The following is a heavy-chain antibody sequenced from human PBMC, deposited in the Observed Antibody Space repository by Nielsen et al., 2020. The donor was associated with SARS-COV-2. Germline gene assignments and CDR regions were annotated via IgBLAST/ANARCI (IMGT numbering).Heavy chain of an antibody. Sequence: LKISCAASGFTFSSSWMHWVRQAPGKGLVWVSRIGSDESITNYVDSVKGRFTISRDNAKNTLYLQMNSLRAEDTAVYYCAREMGGSSRHFDYWGQGTLVTVSS. CDR2: IGSDESIT. CDR3: AREMGGSSRHFDY. J-gene: IGHJ4*02. CDR1: GFTFSSSW. V-gene: IGHV3-74*01. D-gene: IGHD6-13*01.